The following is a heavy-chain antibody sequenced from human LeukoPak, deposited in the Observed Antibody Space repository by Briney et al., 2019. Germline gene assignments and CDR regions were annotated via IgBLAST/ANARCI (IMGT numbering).Heavy chain of an antibody. CDR3: ARVPGSGGYEFDY. CDR2: ISSSSSYI. CDR1: GFTSSSYS. V-gene: IGHV3-21*04. J-gene: IGHJ4*02. Sequence: GGSLRLSCAASGFTSSSYSMNWVRQAPGKGLEWVSSISSSSSYIYYADSVKGRFTISRDNAKNSLYLQMNSLRAEDTAVYYCARVPGSGGYEFDYWGQETLVTVSS. D-gene: IGHD5-12*01.